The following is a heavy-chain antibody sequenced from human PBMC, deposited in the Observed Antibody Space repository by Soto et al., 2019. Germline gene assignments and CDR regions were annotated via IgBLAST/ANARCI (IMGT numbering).Heavy chain of an antibody. D-gene: IGHD3-22*01. J-gene: IGHJ4*02. Sequence: PXGSLIISCAASGIIFGQYAMSWVRLAPGKGLEWVSVVGPSGASTFYADSVRGRFTISRDNSENTLYLQTNSLRAADTALYFCARSYYYDSTGYYRTFDYWGPGTLVTVSS. CDR2: VGPSGAST. CDR3: ARSYYYDSTGYYRTFDY. CDR1: GIIFGQYA. V-gene: IGHV3-23*01.